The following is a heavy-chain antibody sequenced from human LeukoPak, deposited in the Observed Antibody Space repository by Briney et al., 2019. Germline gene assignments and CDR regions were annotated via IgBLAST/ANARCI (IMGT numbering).Heavy chain of an antibody. CDR3: ARHLWVSGGYYAFDI. CDR1: SVSISDSNYY. J-gene: IGHJ3*02. Sequence: SETLSLTCTVSSVSISDSNYYWGWLPQPPGKGLEWFGYIYYTGSTNYNPTLKSRVTISVDTSKNQFSLKLSSVTAADTAVYYCARHLWVSGGYYAFDIWGRGTMVTVSS. V-gene: IGHV4-61*05. CDR2: IYYTGST. D-gene: IGHD3-10*01.